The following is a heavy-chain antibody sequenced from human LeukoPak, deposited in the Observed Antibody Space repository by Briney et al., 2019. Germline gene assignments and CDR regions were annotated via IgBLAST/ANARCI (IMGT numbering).Heavy chain of an antibody. CDR1: GFTFSSYG. Sequence: GGSLRLSCAASGFTFSSYGMHWVRQAPGKGLEWVAFIRYDGSNKYYADSVKGRFTISRDNSKNTVYLQMNSLRAEDTAVYYCARHGSITMVRGRLRYYYMDVWGKGTTVTISS. CDR2: IRYDGSNK. J-gene: IGHJ6*03. V-gene: IGHV3-30*02. CDR3: ARHGSITMVRGRLRYYYMDV. D-gene: IGHD3-10*01.